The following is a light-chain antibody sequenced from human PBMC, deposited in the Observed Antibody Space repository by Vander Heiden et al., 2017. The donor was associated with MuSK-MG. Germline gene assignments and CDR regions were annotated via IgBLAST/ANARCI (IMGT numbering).Light chain of an antibody. CDR3: QQLSSVPLT. CDR1: QGIGSY. V-gene: IGKV1-9*01. CDR2: AAS. J-gene: IGKJ4*01. Sequence: DIQLTQSPSFLSASVGDRVTITCRASQGIGSYLAWYQQKPGQAPKLLIYAASTLQSGVPSRFSGSGSGTEFTLTISRLQPEHFATYYCQQLSSVPLTFGGWTKVEIK.